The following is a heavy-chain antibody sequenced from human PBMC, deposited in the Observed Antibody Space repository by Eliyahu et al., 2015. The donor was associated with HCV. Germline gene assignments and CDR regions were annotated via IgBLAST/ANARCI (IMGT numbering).Heavy chain of an antibody. Sequence: QVQLVESGGGVVQPXXSLRLSCXASGFSFSSYGMHWVRQAPGKGXEWVTVIWYDGSNKYYGDSVKGRFTISRDNSKNTLYLQMNSLRGEDTAVYYCARGSYYDTGWHAFDIWGQGAMVTVSS. CDR1: GFSFSSYG. D-gene: IGHD3-22*01. V-gene: IGHV3-33*01. J-gene: IGHJ3*02. CDR2: IWYDGSNK. CDR3: ARGSYYDTGWHAFDI.